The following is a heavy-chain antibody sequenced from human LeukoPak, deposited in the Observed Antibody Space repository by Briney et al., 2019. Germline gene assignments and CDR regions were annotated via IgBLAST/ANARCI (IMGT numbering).Heavy chain of an antibody. CDR1: GGTFSSYA. D-gene: IGHD3-10*01. Sequence: GSSVTVSFKSSGGTFSSYAISWLRQAPGQGLELMGGIIPIFGTANYAQKFQGRVTITTDESTSTAYMELSSLRSEDTAVYYCARGAMVRGVNSGYYYYYMDVWGKGTTVTVSS. CDR3: ARGAMVRGVNSGYYYYYMDV. J-gene: IGHJ6*03. CDR2: IIPIFGTA. V-gene: IGHV1-69*05.